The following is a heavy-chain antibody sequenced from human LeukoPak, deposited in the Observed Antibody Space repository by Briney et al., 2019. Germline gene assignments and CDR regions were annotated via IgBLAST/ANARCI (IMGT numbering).Heavy chain of an antibody. D-gene: IGHD5-12*01. CDR3: ARQITDQSSGYDSIDY. CDR2: IYAGDSDT. Sequence: ESLKISCRASGYRFTTYWIAWVRQMPGKGLEWMGIIYAGDSDTRYSLSFEGQVTISADKSITTAYLQWSSLKASDTAMYYCARQITDQSSGYDSIDYWGQGTLVTVSS. CDR1: GYRFTTYW. J-gene: IGHJ4*02. V-gene: IGHV5-51*01.